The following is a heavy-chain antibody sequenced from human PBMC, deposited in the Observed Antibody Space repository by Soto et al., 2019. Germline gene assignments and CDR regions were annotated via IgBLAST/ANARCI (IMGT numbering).Heavy chain of an antibody. CDR3: ACAPHEFWTSYWFDP. V-gene: IGHV1-18*01. J-gene: IGHJ5*02. Sequence: GASVKVSCKTSGYTFNTYGINWVRQAPGQGLELMGWISAYDGKTTYAEKFQGRVTLTTDTSTSTAYMELRSLRSEDTAIYYCACAPHEFWTSYWFDPWGQGTPVTVSS. D-gene: IGHD3-3*01. CDR2: ISAYDGKT. CDR1: GYTFNTYG.